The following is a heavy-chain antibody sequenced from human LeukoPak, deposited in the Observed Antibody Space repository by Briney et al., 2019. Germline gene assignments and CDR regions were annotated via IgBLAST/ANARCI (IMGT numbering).Heavy chain of an antibody. CDR1: GFTFSNDW. D-gene: IGHD3-10*01. Sequence: GGSLRLSCAASGFTFSNDWMNWVRQAPGKGLEWVGRIKSKIDGGAVDYAAPVKGRFTISRDDSKNTLYLQMNSLKTEDTAVYYCAKDVISPYYYYYYGMDVWGQGTTVTVSS. CDR3: AKDVISPYYYYYYGMDV. J-gene: IGHJ6*02. V-gene: IGHV3-15*07. CDR2: IKSKIDGGAV.